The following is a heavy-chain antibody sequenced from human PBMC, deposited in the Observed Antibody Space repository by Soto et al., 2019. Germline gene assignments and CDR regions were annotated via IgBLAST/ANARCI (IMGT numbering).Heavy chain of an antibody. CDR3: ARYKRGYYYDSRGFLDY. D-gene: IGHD3-22*01. CDR2: IIPIFGTA. Sequence: QVQLVQSGAEVKKPGSSVKVSCKASGGTFSSYAISWVRQAPGQGLEWVGGIIPIFGTANYADKFQGRVKITADEATGTAYMELRSLRSEDTAVYYCARYKRGYYYDSRGFLDYWGQGTLVTVCS. V-gene: IGHV1-69*01. CDR1: GGTFSSYA. J-gene: IGHJ4*02.